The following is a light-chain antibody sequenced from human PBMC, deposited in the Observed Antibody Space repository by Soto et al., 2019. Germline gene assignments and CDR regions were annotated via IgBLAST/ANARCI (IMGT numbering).Light chain of an antibody. Sequence: QSVLTQPPSVSGAPGQRVTISCTGSSSNIGAGYDVHWYQQLPGTAPKLLIFSNNNRPSGVPDRFSGSKSGTSASLAITGLQAEDEADYHCQSYDSSLSAPYVFGTGTKVTVL. CDR2: SNN. J-gene: IGLJ1*01. V-gene: IGLV1-40*01. CDR3: QSYDSSLSAPYV. CDR1: SSNIGAGYD.